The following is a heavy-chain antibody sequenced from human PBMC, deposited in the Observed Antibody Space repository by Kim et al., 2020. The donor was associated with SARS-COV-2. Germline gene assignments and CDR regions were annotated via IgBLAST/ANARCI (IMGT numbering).Heavy chain of an antibody. V-gene: IGHV3-11*01. CDR3: ARVSDEYPSYYYYYMDV. CDR1: GFTFSDYY. J-gene: IGHJ6*03. Sequence: GGSLRLSCAASGFTFSDYYMSWIRQAPGKGLEWVSYISSSGSTIYYADSVKGRFTISRDNAKNSLYLQLNSLRAEDTAVYYCARVSDEYPSYYYYYMDVWGKGTTVTVS. CDR2: ISSSGSTI.